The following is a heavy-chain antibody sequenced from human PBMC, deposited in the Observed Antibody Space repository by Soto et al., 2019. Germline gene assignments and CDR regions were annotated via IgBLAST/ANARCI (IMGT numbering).Heavy chain of an antibody. CDR1: GYTFTSYG. D-gene: IGHD1-20*01. CDR2: ISAYNGNT. J-gene: IGHJ5*02. V-gene: IGHV1-18*01. Sequence: QVQLVQSGAEVKKPGASVKVSCKASGYTFTSYGISWVRQAPGQGLEWMGWISAYNGNTNYAQKLQGRVTMTTDTSTSTAYMELRSLRSDDTAVYYCARTRPVNWNNVGNEDWFDPWGQGTLVTVSS. CDR3: ARTRPVNWNNVGNEDWFDP.